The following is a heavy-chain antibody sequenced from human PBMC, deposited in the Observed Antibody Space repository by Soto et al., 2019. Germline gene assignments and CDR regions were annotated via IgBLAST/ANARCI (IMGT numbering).Heavy chain of an antibody. CDR3: ATDRAYGSGNYYYYYYGMDV. V-gene: IGHV1-24*01. CDR1: GYTLTELS. CDR2: FDPEDGET. Sequence: ASVKVSCKVSGYTLTELSMHWVRQAPGKGLEWMGGFDPEDGETIYAQKFQGRVTMTEDTSTDTAYMELSSRRSEDTAVYYCATDRAYGSGNYYYYYYGMDVWGQGTTVTVSS. D-gene: IGHD3-10*01. J-gene: IGHJ6*02.